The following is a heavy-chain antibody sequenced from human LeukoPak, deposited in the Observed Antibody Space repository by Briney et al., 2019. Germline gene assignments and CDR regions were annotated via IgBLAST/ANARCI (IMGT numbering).Heavy chain of an antibody. D-gene: IGHD5-18*01. V-gene: IGHV4-59*01. CDR3: ATTTEGGYIGYFYYYYMDV. CDR1: GGSISSYY. Sequence: SETLSLTCTVSGGSISSYYWSWIRQPPGEGLEWIGENYYSGSTNYNPSLKSRVTISVDTSKNQFSLKLRSVTPADTAMYYCATTTEGGYIGYFYYYYMDVWGKGPTVTISS. CDR2: NYYSGST. J-gene: IGHJ6*03.